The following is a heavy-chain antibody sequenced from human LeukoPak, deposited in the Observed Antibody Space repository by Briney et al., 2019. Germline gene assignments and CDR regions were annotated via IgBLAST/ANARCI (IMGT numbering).Heavy chain of an antibody. V-gene: IGHV3-48*04. CDR1: GFTFSSYS. CDR3: TTDPSCGGDCYSYYYYGMDV. Sequence: GGSLRLSCAASGFTFSSYSMNWVRQAPGKGLEWVSYISSSSSTIYYADSVKGRFTISRDNAKNSLYLQMNSLRAEDTAVYYCTTDPSCGGDCYSYYYYGMDVWGQGTTVTVSS. D-gene: IGHD2-21*02. CDR2: ISSSSSTI. J-gene: IGHJ6*02.